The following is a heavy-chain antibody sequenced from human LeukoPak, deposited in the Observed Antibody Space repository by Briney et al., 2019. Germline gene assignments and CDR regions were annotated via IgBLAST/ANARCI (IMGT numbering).Heavy chain of an antibody. CDR2: IIPILGIA. D-gene: IGHD5-24*01. J-gene: IGHJ4*02. V-gene: IGHV1-69*04. CDR1: GGTFSSYA. CDR3: AKDIEMATIRVLGY. Sequence: ASVKVSCKASGGTFSSYAISWVRQAPGQGLEWMGRIIPILGIANYAQKFQGRVTITADKSTSTAYMELNSLRAEDTAVYYCAKDIEMATIRVLGYWGQGTLVTVSS.